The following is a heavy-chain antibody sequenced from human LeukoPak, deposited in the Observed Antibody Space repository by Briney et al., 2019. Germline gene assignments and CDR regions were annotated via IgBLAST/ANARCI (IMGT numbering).Heavy chain of an antibody. D-gene: IGHD3-3*01. CDR1: GFTFSSYG. J-gene: IGHJ6*02. V-gene: IGHV3-30*18. CDR3: AKDRRFFSYYYGMDV. CDR2: ISYDGSNK. Sequence: GGSLRLSCAASGFTFSSYGMHWVRQAPGRGLEWVAVISYDGSNKYYADSVKGRFTISRDNSKNTLYLQMNSPRAEDTAVYYCAKDRRFFSYYYGMDVWGQGTTVTVSS.